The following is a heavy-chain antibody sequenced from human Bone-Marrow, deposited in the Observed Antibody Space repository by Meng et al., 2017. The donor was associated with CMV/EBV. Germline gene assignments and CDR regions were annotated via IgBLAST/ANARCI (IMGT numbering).Heavy chain of an antibody. CDR2: ISWNSGSI. D-gene: IGHD3-16*01. J-gene: IGHJ4*02. CDR1: GFTFDDYA. V-gene: IGHV3-9*01. CDR3: ARVGGRRLGFFDY. Sequence: SLKISCAASGFTFDDYAMHWVRQAPGKGLEWVSGISWNSGSIGYADSVKGRFTISRDNSKNTLYLQMNSLRAEDTAVYYCARVGGRRLGFFDYWGQGTLVTVSS.